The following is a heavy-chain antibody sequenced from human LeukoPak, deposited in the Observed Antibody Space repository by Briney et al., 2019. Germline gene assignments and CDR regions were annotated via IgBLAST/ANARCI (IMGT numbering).Heavy chain of an antibody. V-gene: IGHV1-18*01. D-gene: IGHD6-19*01. CDR3: AREAVSFVAVANDGYFDF. CDR1: GYVFNSFG. J-gene: IGHJ4*02. Sequence: PLASVKVSCKTSGYVFNSFGITWLRQAPGQGLEWMGWFSAYKGYTSHAQKFQDRVIMTTDTSTTTAYMELRNLKSDDTAVYYCAREAVSFVAVANDGYFDFWGQGSLVIVSS. CDR2: FSAYKGYT.